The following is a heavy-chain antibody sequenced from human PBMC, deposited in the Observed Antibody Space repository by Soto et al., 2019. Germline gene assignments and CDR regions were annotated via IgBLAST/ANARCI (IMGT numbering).Heavy chain of an antibody. CDR2: IYNSGST. V-gene: IGHV4-30-4*01. CDR3: ARDRNYYDSSAYYPLFDY. CDR1: GGSISSGYYY. D-gene: IGHD3-22*01. Sequence: PSETLSLTCTVSGGSISSGYYYWSWIRQPPGKGLEWIGYIYNSGSTYYNPSLKSRVTISVDTSKNQFSLKMNSVTAADTAVYYCARDRNYYDSSAYYPLFDYWAQGTLVTVSS. J-gene: IGHJ4*02.